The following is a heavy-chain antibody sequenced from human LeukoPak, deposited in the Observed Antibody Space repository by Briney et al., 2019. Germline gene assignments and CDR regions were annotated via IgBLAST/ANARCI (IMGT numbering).Heavy chain of an antibody. CDR2: IIPIFGTA. Sequence: SVKVSCKASGGTFSSYAISRVRQAPGQGLEWMGGIIPIFGTANYAQKFQGRVTITADESTSTAYMELSSLRSEDTAVYYCARDSGSGYDRRAFDYWGQGTLVTVSS. V-gene: IGHV1-69*13. J-gene: IGHJ4*02. CDR1: GGTFSSYA. CDR3: ARDSGSGYDRRAFDY. D-gene: IGHD5-12*01.